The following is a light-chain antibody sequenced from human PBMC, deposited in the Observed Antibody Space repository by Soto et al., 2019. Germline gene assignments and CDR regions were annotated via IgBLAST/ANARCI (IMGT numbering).Light chain of an antibody. V-gene: IGKV3-11*01. J-gene: IGKJ5*01. CDR1: QSFRGL. Sequence: VLTQAPVTLSLSPGERATLSCRASQSFRGLLAGYHQKPGQAPRRLMYDAYNRATGTPPRCSGSGSGTDFTLTMSSLEPEDSAVYYCQHRHMWPITFGQGTRLEIK. CDR3: QHRHMWPIT. CDR2: DAY.